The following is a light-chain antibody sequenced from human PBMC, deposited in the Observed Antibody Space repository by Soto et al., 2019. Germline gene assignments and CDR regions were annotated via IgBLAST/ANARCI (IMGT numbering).Light chain of an antibody. CDR3: ISYTSSSTWV. V-gene: IGLV2-14*01. CDR2: EVS. CDR1: SSDVGGYNY. Sequence: QLVLTQPASVSGSPGQSITISCTRTSSDVGGYNYVSWYQQHPGTAPKLMIYEVSNRPSGVSDRFSGSRSGNTASLTISGLQAEDESDYYCISYTSSSTWVFGGGTKLTVL. J-gene: IGLJ3*02.